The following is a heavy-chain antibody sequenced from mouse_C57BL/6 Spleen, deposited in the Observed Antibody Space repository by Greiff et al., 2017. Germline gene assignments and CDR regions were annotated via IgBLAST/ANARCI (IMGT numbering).Heavy chain of an antibody. CDR2: IDPSDSYT. V-gene: IGHV1-69*01. J-gene: IGHJ2*01. Sequence: VQLQESGAELVMPGASVKLSCKASGYTFTSYWMHWVKQRPGQGLEWIGEIDPSDSYTNYNQKFKGKSTLTVDKSSSTAYMQLSSLTSEDSAVYYCARHYDYDEYFDYWGQGTTLTVSS. CDR1: GYTFTSYW. CDR3: ARHYDYDEYFDY. D-gene: IGHD2-4*01.